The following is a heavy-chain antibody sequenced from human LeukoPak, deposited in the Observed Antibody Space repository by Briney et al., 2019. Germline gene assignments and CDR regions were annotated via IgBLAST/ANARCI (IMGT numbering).Heavy chain of an antibody. V-gene: IGHV4-4*07. CDR2: IYSSGST. J-gene: IGHJ4*02. Sequence: PSETLSLTCTVSGGSINSYYWSWIRQPAGKGLEWIGRIYSSGSTNYNPSLKSRVSMSVDKSKNQFSLKLTSVTAADTAVYYCARGGKATVVTMWGQGILVTVSS. CDR1: GGSINSYY. D-gene: IGHD4-23*01. CDR3: ARGGKATVVTM.